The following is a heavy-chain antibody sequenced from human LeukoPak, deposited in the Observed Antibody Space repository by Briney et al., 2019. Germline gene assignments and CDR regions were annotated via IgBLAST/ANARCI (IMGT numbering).Heavy chain of an antibody. V-gene: IGHV3-15*01. Sequence: GGSLRLSCAASGFTFSKDWMSWVRQAPGKGLEWVGRIKSKADGGTADYATPVKGRFTILRDDSKNTLYLQMNSLKTEDTAVYYCTTYNDKDAFNIWGQGTMVTVSS. J-gene: IGHJ3*02. CDR1: GFTFSKDW. CDR3: TTYNDKDAFNI. CDR2: IKSKADGGTA. D-gene: IGHD1-1*01.